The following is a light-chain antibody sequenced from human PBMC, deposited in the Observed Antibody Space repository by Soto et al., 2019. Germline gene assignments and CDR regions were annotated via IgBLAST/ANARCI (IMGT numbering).Light chain of an antibody. CDR1: QSVSSK. CDR2: GAS. J-gene: IGKJ4*01. V-gene: IGKV3-15*01. CDR3: QQYNDWPPA. Sequence: ETVMTQSPATLSLSPGERATLSCRASQSVSSKLVWYQQKPGQAPRFLIYGASTRATGIPARFRGSGSGTEFTLTIDSLQSEDFAVDYCQQYNDWPPAFGGGTKVEIK.